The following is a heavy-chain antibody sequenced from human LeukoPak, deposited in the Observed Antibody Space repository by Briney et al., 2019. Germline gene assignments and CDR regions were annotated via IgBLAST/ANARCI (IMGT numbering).Heavy chain of an antibody. Sequence: SGPALVKPTQTLTLTCTFSGFSLSTSGMCVSWILQPPGKALEWLARTDWDDDKYYSTSLKTTLTISKDTSKNQVVLTMTNMDPVDTATYYCARIPPYCSGGSCYFYFDYWGQGTLVTVSS. CDR1: GFSLSTSGMC. CDR3: ARIPPYCSGGSCYFYFDY. J-gene: IGHJ4*02. V-gene: IGHV2-70*11. D-gene: IGHD2-15*01. CDR2: TDWDDDK.